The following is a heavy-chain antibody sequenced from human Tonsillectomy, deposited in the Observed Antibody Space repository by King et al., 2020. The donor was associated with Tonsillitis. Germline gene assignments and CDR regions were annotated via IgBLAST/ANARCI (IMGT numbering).Heavy chain of an antibody. CDR2: INHSGST. D-gene: IGHD1-26*01. J-gene: IGHJ4*02. V-gene: IGHV4-34*01. Sequence: VQLPQWGAGLLKPSETLSLTCAVYGGSFSGYYWSWIRQPPGKGLEWIGEINHSGSTNYNPSLKSRVTISVDTSKNQFSLKLSSVTAADTAVYYCASVGYSGSYLPVDYWGQGTPVTVSS. CDR3: ASVGYSGSYLPVDY. CDR1: GGSFSGYY.